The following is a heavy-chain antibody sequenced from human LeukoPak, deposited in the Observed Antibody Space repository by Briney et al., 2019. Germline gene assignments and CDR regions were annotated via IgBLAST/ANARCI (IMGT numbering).Heavy chain of an antibody. D-gene: IGHD3-10*01. J-gene: IGHJ4*02. CDR1: GFTFEDNG. CDR3: ATHSYYYGSGSYPHYLDY. CDR2: LNWNVCST. V-gene: IGHV3-20*04. Sequence: GXXLRLSCAASGFTFEDNGMSWVRQAPGKGLEWVSGLNWNVCSTCYADSVKGPFTISRDNARNSLYLQMNSLRTEDTALYYCATHSYYYGSGSYPHYLDYWGQGTLVTVSA.